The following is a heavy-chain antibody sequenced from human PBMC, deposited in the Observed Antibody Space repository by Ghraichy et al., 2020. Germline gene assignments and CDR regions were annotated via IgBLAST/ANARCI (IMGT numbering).Heavy chain of an antibody. J-gene: IGHJ6*02. V-gene: IGHV1-18*01. CDR1: GYTFTSYG. D-gene: IGHD3-3*01. CDR3: ARDQHITIFGVVSYYYYYGMDV. Sequence: ASVKVSCKASGYTFTSYGISWVRQAPGQGLEWMGWISAYNGNTNYAQKLQGRVTMTTDTSTSTAYMELRSLRSDDTAVYYCARDQHITIFGVVSYYYYYGMDVWGQGTTVTVSS. CDR2: ISAYNGNT.